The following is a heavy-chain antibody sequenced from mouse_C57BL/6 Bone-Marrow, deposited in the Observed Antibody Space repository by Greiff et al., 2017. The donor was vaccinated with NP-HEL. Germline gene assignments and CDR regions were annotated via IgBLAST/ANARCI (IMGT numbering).Heavy chain of an antibody. J-gene: IGHJ4*01. Sequence: QVQLQQSGAELARPGASVKLSCKASGYTFTSYGISWVKQRTGQGLEWIGEIYPRSGNTYYNEKFKGKATLTADKSSSTAYMELRSLTSEDSAVYFCARSGWLLRRDAMDYWGQGTSVTVSS. D-gene: IGHD2-3*01. CDR2: IYPRSGNT. CDR1: GYTFTSYG. CDR3: ARSGWLLRRDAMDY. V-gene: IGHV1-81*01.